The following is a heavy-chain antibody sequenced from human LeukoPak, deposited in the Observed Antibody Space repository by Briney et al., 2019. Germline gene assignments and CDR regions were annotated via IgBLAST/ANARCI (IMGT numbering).Heavy chain of an antibody. J-gene: IGHJ4*02. D-gene: IGHD1-26*01. CDR3: AKRPAVSGSQYYFDY. V-gene: IGHV3-23*01. CDR2: ISGSGGST. CDR1: GFTFSSYA. Sequence: GSLRLSCAVSGFTFSSYAMSWVRPAPGKGLEWVSTISGSGGSTNYADSVKGRFTISRDNSKNTLYLQMKSLRAEDTAVYYCAKRPAVSGSQYYFDYWGQGTLVTVSS.